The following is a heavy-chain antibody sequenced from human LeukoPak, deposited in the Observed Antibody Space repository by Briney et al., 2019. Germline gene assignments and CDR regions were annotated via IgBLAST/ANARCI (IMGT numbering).Heavy chain of an antibody. CDR1: GGSISRSSYY. J-gene: IGHJ3*01. Sequence: TSETLSLTCTVSGGSISRSSYYWGWIRQPPGKGLEWIGSIYYSGSTYYNASLKSRVTIYVDTSKNQFSLKLSSVTAADTAVYYCATQYRGAIRGGAFDVWGQGTMVTVS. V-gene: IGHV4-39*01. D-gene: IGHD1-26*01. CDR2: IYYSGST. CDR3: ATQYRGAIRGGAFDV.